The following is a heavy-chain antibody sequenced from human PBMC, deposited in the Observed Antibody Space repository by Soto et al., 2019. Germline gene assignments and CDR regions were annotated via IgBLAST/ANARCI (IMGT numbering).Heavy chain of an antibody. CDR3: AKDWGTDSSGICDY. CDR2: ISASGGST. Sequence: EMQLLESGGGLVQPGGSLRLSCVASGFTFSSHAMNWVRQAPGKGLEWVSAISASGGSTYYADSVKGRFTISRDTSKNTLYLQMNSLRAEDTAVYYCAKDWGTDSSGICDYWGQGTLVTVSS. J-gene: IGHJ4*02. D-gene: IGHD3-22*01. CDR1: GFTFSSHA. V-gene: IGHV3-23*01.